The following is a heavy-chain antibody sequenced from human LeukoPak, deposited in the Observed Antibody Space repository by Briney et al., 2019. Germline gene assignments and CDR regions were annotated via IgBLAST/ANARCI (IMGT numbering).Heavy chain of an antibody. CDR2: INHSGST. Sequence: SETLSLTCAVYGGSFSGYYWSWIRQPPGKGLEWIGEINHSGSTNYNPSLKSRVTISVDTSKNQFSLKLSSVTAADTAVYYCARWEYSYGSLWGQGTLVTVSS. CDR3: ARWEYSYGSL. J-gene: IGHJ4*02. D-gene: IGHD5-18*01. CDR1: GGSFSGYY. V-gene: IGHV4-34*01.